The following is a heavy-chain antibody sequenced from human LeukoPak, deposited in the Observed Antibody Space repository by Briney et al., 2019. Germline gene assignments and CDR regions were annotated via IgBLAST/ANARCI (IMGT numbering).Heavy chain of an antibody. D-gene: IGHD3-16*01. V-gene: IGHV3-7*01. CDR2: IKQDGSEK. CDR1: GFIFSNYW. CDR3: ARGGQPGYYFDY. J-gene: IGHJ4*02. Sequence: GGSLRLSCATSGFIFSNYWMSWVRQAPGKGLEWVANIKQDGSEKYYVDSVKGRFTISRDNAKNSLYLQMNSLRAEDTAVYYCARGGQPGYYFDYWGQGTLVTVSS.